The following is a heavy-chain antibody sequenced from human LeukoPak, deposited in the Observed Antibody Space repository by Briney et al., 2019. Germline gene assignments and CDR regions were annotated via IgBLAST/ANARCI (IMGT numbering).Heavy chain of an antibody. V-gene: IGHV3-30-3*01. D-gene: IGHD5-18*01. Sequence: GGSLRLSCAASGVTFSSYAMHWVRQAPGKGLEWVAVISYDGSNKYYADSVKGRFTISRDNSKNTLYLQMNSLRAEDTAVYYCASVDTALFGMDVWGQGTTVTVSS. CDR3: ASVDTALFGMDV. CDR1: GVTFSSYA. J-gene: IGHJ6*02. CDR2: ISYDGSNK.